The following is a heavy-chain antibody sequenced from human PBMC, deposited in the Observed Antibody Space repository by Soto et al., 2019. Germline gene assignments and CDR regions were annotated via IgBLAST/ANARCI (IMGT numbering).Heavy chain of an antibody. D-gene: IGHD2-15*01. V-gene: IGHV3-30*03. J-gene: IGHJ4*02. CDR2: ISSDGSNK. CDR1: GFTFSSNG. CDR3: AMDLYGGSSRFDF. Sequence: QVQLVESGGGVVQPGRSLRLSCAASGFTFSSNGIHWVRQAPGKGLEWVAVISSDGSNKYYADSVKGRFTISRDNSKNTLYLQMNSLRAEDTAVYYCAMDLYGGSSRFDFWGPGTLVTVSS.